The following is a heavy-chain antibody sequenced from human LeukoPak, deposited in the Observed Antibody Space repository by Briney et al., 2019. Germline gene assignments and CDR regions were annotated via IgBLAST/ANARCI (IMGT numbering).Heavy chain of an antibody. J-gene: IGHJ6*02. Sequence: ASVKVSCKASGYTFTSYDINWVRRATGQGLEWMGWMNPNSGNTGYAQKFQGRVTMTRNTSISTAYMELSSLRSEDTAVYYCATPGGYGGSFYYYYGMDVWGQGTTVTVSS. CDR3: ATPGGYGGSFYYYYGMDV. D-gene: IGHD2-15*01. V-gene: IGHV1-8*01. CDR2: MNPNSGNT. CDR1: GYTFTSYD.